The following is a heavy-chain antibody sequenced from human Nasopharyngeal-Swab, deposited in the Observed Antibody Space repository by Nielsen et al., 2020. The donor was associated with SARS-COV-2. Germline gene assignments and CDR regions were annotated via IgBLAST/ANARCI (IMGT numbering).Heavy chain of an antibody. Sequence: GGSLRLSCAASGFTFDDYAMHWVRQAPGKGLEWISGIAWNSGSLAYVDSVKGRFTISRDNAKNSLYLQMNSLTEEDTAFYYCARGSGSEWFYYYGMDVWSQGTTVTVSS. CDR1: GFTFDDYA. CDR2: IAWNSGSL. CDR3: ARGSGSEWFYYYGMDV. D-gene: IGHD2-21*01. V-gene: IGHV3-9*01. J-gene: IGHJ6*02.